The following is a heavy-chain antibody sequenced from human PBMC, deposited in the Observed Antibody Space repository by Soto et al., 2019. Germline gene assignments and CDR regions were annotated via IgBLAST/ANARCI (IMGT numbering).Heavy chain of an antibody. D-gene: IGHD3-10*01. CDR2: IYYSGST. CDR1: GGSISSGDYY. V-gene: IGHV4-30-4*01. CDR3: ASRKSSPYFDY. Sequence: LSLTCTVSGGSISSGDYYWSWIRQPPGKGLEWIGYIYYSGSTYYNPSLKSRVTISLDTSKNQFSLKLSSVTAADTAVYYCASRKSSPYFDYWGQGTLVTVSS. J-gene: IGHJ4*02.